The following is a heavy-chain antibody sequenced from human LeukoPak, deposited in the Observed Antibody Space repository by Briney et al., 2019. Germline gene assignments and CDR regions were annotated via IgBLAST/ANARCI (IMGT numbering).Heavy chain of an antibody. D-gene: IGHD5-24*01. CDR1: GGSISSYY. J-gene: IGHJ4*02. Sequence: SETLSLTCTVSGGSISSYYWSWIRQPPGKGLEWIGYIYYSGSTNYNPSLKSRVTISVDTSKNQFSLKLSSVTAADTAVYYCARQRYGDGYSYWGQGTLVTVSS. V-gene: IGHV4-59*08. CDR3: ARQRYGDGYSY. CDR2: IYYSGST.